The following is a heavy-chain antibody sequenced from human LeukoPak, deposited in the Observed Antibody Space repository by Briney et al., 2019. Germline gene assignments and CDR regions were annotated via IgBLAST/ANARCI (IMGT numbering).Heavy chain of an antibody. CDR2: INPNSGGT. D-gene: IGHD5-18*01. J-gene: IGHJ5*02. CDR1: GYTFTGYY. CDR3: ARDTAMVTYWFDP. Sequence: ASAKVSCKASGYTFTGYYMHWARQAPGQGLEWMGWINPNSGGTNYAQKFQGRVTMTRDTSISTAYMELSRLRSDDTAVYYCARDTAMVTYWFDPWGQGTLVTVSS. V-gene: IGHV1-2*02.